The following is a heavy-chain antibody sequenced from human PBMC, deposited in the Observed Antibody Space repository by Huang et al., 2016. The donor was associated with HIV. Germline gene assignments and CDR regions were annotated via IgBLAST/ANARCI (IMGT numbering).Heavy chain of an antibody. Sequence: QVQLVQSGSELKKPGASVKVSCKASGYTFTSYVMSWVRQAPGQGREWMGWINTNTGNPTYAQGCTGRFVFSLDTSVTTAYLQINSLEADDTAVYYCARIYCSSTKCFGFDFWGQGTLVTVSS. D-gene: IGHD2-2*01. J-gene: IGHJ4*02. CDR1: GYTFTSYV. CDR3: ARIYCSSTKCFGFDF. CDR2: INTNTGNP. V-gene: IGHV7-4-1*02.